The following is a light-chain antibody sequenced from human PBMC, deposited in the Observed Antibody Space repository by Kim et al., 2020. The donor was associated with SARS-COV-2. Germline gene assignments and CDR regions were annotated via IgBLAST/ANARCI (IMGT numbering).Light chain of an antibody. CDR3: QQYGSSVD. CDR2: GAS. V-gene: IGKV3-20*01. Sequence: LSPGERATPSCRASQSVSSSYLAWYQQKPGQAPRLLIYGASSRATGIPDRFSGSGSGTDFTLTISRLEPEDFAVYYCQQYGSSVDFGQGTKLEI. CDR1: QSVSSSY. J-gene: IGKJ2*01.